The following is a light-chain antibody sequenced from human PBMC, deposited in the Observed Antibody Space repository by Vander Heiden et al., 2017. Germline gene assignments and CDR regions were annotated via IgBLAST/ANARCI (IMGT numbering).Light chain of an antibody. V-gene: IGLV2-14*03. J-gene: IGLJ3*02. CDR3: SSYTSSSTWV. CDR2: DVS. CDR1: SSDVGGYND. Sequence: QSALTQPATVSGSPGQSITSSCTGTSSDVGGYNDVSWYQQHPGKAPKLMIYDVSNRPSGVSNRFSGSKSGNTASLTISGLQAEDEADYYCSSYTSSSTWVFGGGTKLTVL.